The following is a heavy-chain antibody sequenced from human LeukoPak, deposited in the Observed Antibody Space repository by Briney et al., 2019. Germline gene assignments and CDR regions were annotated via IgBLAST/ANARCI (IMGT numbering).Heavy chain of an antibody. Sequence: SVKVSCKASEGTFGAYSLDWVRQAPGQGLEWLGGINPIFNILNYAQKFRGRVTITADESTNTAYMALSSLKYDDTAVYYCAAGRRLGELFFDYWGQGALVTVSS. CDR2: INPIFNIL. CDR1: EGTFGAYS. D-gene: IGHD3-10*01. V-gene: IGHV1-69*13. CDR3: AAGRRLGELFFDY. J-gene: IGHJ4*02.